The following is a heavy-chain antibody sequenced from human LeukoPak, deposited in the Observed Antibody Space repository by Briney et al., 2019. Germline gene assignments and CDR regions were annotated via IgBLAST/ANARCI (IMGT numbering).Heavy chain of an antibody. CDR3: ARDDYYDSSGYYPYYPADFQH. Sequence: GRSLRLSCAASGFTFDDYAMHWVRQAPGKGLEWVSGISWNSGSIGYADSVKGRFTISRDNAKNSLYLQMNSLRAEDTAVYYCARDDYYDSSGYYPYYPADFQHWGQGTLVTVSS. D-gene: IGHD3-22*01. V-gene: IGHV3-9*01. J-gene: IGHJ1*01. CDR1: GFTFDDYA. CDR2: ISWNSGSI.